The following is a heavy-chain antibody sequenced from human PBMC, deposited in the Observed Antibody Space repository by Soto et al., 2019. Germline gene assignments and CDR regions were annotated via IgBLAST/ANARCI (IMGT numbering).Heavy chain of an antibody. D-gene: IGHD3-3*01. J-gene: IGHJ6*02. Sequence: GASVKVSFRASGGTFSSYAISWVRQAPGQGLEWMGGIIPIFGTANYAQKFQGRVTITADKSTSTAYMELSSLRSEDTAVYYCARTVLRFLEWVAYYYYYGMDVWGQGTTVTVSS. V-gene: IGHV1-69*06. CDR2: IIPIFGTA. CDR3: ARTVLRFLEWVAYYYYYGMDV. CDR1: GGTFSSYA.